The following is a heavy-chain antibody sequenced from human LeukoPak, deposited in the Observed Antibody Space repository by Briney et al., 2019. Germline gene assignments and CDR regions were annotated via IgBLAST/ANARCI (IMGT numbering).Heavy chain of an antibody. CDR1: GYSISSGYY. CDR2: IYHSGST. J-gene: IGHJ1*01. D-gene: IGHD1-26*01. V-gene: IGHV4-38-2*01. Sequence: PSETLSLTCAVSGYSISSGYYWGWIRQSPGKGLEWIGSIYHSGSTYYNPSLKSPVTISVDTSKNHFSLRLSSVTAADTAVYYCARRSGSYRAGAEYFQHWGQGTLVTVSS. CDR3: ARRSGSYRAGAEYFQH.